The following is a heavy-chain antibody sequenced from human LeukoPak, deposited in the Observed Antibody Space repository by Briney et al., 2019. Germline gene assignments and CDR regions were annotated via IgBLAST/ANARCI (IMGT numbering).Heavy chain of an antibody. CDR2: INPNSGGT. CDR3: ARGYCGGDCDDAFDI. V-gene: IGHV1-2*02. J-gene: IGHJ3*02. CDR1: GYTFTGYY. Sequence: ASVKVSCKASGYTFTGYYMHWVRQAPGQGLEWMGWINPNSGGTNYAQKFQGRVTMTRDTSISTAYMGLSRLRSDDTAVYYCARGYCGGDCDDAFDIWGQGTMVTVSS. D-gene: IGHD2-21*02.